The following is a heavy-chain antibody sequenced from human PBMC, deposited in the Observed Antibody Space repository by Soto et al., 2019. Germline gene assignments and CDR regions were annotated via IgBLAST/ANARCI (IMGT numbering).Heavy chain of an antibody. Sequence: QVQLVQSGAEVKKPGASVKVSCKASGYTFTSYGISWVRQAPGQGLEWMGWISAYNGNTNYAQKLQGRVTMTTDTATSTAYMELRSLRSDDTAVYYCARDLDTAMDTYYYYYGMDVWGQGTTVTVSS. CDR2: ISAYNGNT. V-gene: IGHV1-18*04. D-gene: IGHD5-18*01. CDR1: GYTFTSYG. CDR3: ARDLDTAMDTYYYYYGMDV. J-gene: IGHJ6*02.